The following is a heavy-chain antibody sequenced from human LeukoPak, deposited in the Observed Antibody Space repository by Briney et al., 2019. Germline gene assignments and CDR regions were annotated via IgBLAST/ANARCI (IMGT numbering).Heavy chain of an antibody. CDR2: IYHSGST. Sequence: SETLSLTCAVSGGSISSGGYSWSWIRQPPGKGLEWIGYIYHSGSTYYNPSLKSRVTISVDRSKNQFSLKLSSVTAADTAVYYCARAGGYSYGFSVDIRGQGTMVTVSS. CDR3: ARAGGYSYGFSVDI. J-gene: IGHJ3*02. V-gene: IGHV4-30-2*01. CDR1: GGSISSGGYS. D-gene: IGHD5-18*01.